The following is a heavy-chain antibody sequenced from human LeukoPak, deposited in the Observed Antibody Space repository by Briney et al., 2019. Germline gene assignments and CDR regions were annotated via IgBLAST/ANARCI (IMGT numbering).Heavy chain of an antibody. V-gene: IGHV4-59*08. CDR2: IYYSGST. CDR3: ARAPYYYYGMDV. CDR1: GGSISSYY. Sequence: SETLSLTCTVSGGSISSYYWSWIRQPPGKGLEWIGYIYYSGSTNYNPSLKSRVTISVDTSKNQFSLKLSSVTAADTAVYYCARAPYYYYGMDVWGQGTTVTVSS. J-gene: IGHJ6*02.